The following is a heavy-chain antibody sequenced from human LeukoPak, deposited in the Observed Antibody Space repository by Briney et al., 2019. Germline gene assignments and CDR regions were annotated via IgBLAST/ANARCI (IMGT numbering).Heavy chain of an antibody. Sequence: ASVKVSCKASGGTYSIYAISWVRQAPGQGLEWMGGIIPIFGTANYAQKFQGRVTITADKSTSTAYMELSSLRSEDTAVYYCARVSGSYSFDYWGQGTLVTVSS. D-gene: IGHD1-26*01. J-gene: IGHJ4*02. CDR2: IIPIFGTA. V-gene: IGHV1-69*06. CDR3: ARVSGSYSFDY. CDR1: GGTYSIYA.